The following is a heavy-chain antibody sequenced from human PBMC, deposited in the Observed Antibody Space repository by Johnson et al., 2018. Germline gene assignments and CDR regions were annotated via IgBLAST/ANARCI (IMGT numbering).Heavy chain of an antibody. CDR1: GGSISSYY. J-gene: IGHJ6*02. Sequence: QVQLQQWGAGLVKXSETXSLXCTVSGGSISSYYWSWIRQPPGKGLEWIGYIYYSGSPNYNPSLKSRVTISVDTSKNQFSLKLSSVTAADTAVYYCARATYYYYGMDVWGQGTTVTVSS. CDR3: ARATYYYYGMDV. CDR2: IYYSGSP. V-gene: IGHV4-59*01.